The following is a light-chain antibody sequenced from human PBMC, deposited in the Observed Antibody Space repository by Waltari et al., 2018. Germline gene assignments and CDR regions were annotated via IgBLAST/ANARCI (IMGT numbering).Light chain of an antibody. V-gene: IGLV3-9*01. CDR1: KIVSQN. CDR3: QVWDSSAVV. J-gene: IGLJ2*01. Sequence: SYELTQPLSVSVALGQTARIPCGENKIVSQNVHWYQQKPGQAPVLVIYRDSKRPSGIPERFSGSNSGNTATLTISRAQAGDEADYYCQVWDSSAVVFGGGTKLIVL. CDR2: RDS.